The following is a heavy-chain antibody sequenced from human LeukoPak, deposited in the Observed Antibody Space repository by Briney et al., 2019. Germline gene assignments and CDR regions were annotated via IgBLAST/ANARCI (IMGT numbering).Heavy chain of an antibody. CDR3: ARSPDTAMVTGVDY. V-gene: IGHV1-69*13. Sequence: ASVKVSCKASGGTFSSYAISWVRQAPGQGLEWMGGIIPIFGTANYAQKFQGRVTITADESTSTAYMELSRLRSEDTAVYYCARSPDTAMVTGVDYWGQGTLVTVSS. CDR2: IIPIFGTA. CDR1: GGTFSSYA. J-gene: IGHJ4*02. D-gene: IGHD5-18*01.